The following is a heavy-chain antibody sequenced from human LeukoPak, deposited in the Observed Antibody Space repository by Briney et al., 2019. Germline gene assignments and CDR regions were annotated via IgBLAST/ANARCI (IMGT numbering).Heavy chain of an antibody. CDR1: GYTFTSYD. CDR3: ARRARSRPKRNWFDP. Sequence: SVKLSCKASGYTFTSYDINWVRHATGQGLEWMGWMNPNSGNTGYAQKFHGRVTMTRNTSISTAYMALSSLRSEDTAVYYCARRARSRPKRNWFDPWGQGTLVTVS. V-gene: IGHV1-8*01. D-gene: IGHD4-17*01. CDR2: MNPNSGNT. J-gene: IGHJ5*02.